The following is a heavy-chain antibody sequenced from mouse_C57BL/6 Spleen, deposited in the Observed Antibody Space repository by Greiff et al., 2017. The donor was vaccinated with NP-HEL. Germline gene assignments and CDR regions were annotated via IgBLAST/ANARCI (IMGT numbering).Heavy chain of an antibody. Sequence: VQLQQSGPELVKPGASVKISCKASGYAFSSSWMNWVKQRPGKGLEWIGRLYPGDGDTNYNGKFKGKATLTADKSSSTAYMQLSSLTSEDSAVYFCARSAQRNAMDYWGQGTSVTVSS. CDR3: ARSAQRNAMDY. J-gene: IGHJ4*01. V-gene: IGHV1-82*01. CDR1: GYAFSSSW. CDR2: LYPGDGDT. D-gene: IGHD3-2*02.